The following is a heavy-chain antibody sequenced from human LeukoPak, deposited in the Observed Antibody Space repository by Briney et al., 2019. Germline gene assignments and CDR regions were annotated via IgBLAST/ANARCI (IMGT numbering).Heavy chain of an antibody. J-gene: IGHJ4*02. CDR2: INAGNGNT. CDR3: ARGLATVTTLGY. D-gene: IGHD4-17*01. Sequence: ASVKVSCKASGYTFTSYAMHWVRQAPGQRLEWMGWINAGNGNTKYSQKFQGRVTITRDTSASTAYMELSSLRSEDTAVYHCARGLATVTTLGYWGQGTLVTVSS. V-gene: IGHV1-3*01. CDR1: GYTFTSYA.